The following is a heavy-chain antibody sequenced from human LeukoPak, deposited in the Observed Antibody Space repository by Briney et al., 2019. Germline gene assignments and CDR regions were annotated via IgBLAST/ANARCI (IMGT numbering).Heavy chain of an antibody. CDR3: ARQGYCSSTSCYVDF. V-gene: IGHV5-51*01. CDR1: GYSFTTYW. J-gene: IGHJ4*02. CDR2: IYPDDSDA. D-gene: IGHD2-2*01. Sequence: GESLKISCKASGYSFTTYWLAWVRQMPRKGLEWMGIIYPDDSDARYRPSFQGQVTISADKSISTAYLQWSSLKASDTAMYYCARQGYCSSTSCYVDFWGQGTLVTVSS.